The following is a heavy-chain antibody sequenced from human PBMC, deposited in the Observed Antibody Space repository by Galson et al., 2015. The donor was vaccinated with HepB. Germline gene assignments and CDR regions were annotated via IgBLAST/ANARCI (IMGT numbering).Heavy chain of an antibody. CDR3: ATPHNYGDYGFDYFDY. CDR2: IIPILGIA. J-gene: IGHJ4*02. D-gene: IGHD4-17*01. Sequence: SCKASGGTFSSYAISWVRQAPGQGLEWMGRIIPILGIANYAQKFQGRVTITADKSTSTAYMELSSLRSEDTAVYYCATPHNYGDYGFDYFDYWGQGTLVTVSS. V-gene: IGHV1-69*04. CDR1: GGTFSSYA.